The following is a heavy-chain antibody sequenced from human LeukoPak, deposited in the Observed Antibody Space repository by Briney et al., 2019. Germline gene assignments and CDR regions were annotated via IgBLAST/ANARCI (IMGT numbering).Heavy chain of an antibody. D-gene: IGHD3-22*01. CDR2: ISGSGGST. CDR1: GFTFSSYA. V-gene: IGHV3-23*01. Sequence: GGSLRLSCAASGFTFSSYAMSWVRQAPGKGLEWVSAISGSGGSTYYADSVKGRFTISRDNAKNSLYLQMNSLRAEDTAVYYCARVPYYYDSSGYWGGFDYWGQGTLVTVSS. J-gene: IGHJ4*02. CDR3: ARVPYYYDSSGYWGGFDY.